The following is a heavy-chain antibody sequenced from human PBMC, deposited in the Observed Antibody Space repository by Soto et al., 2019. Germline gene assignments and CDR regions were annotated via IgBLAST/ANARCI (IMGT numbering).Heavy chain of an antibody. D-gene: IGHD3-22*01. CDR2: IYYSGST. Sequence: SETLSLTCTVSGGSISSSSYYWGWIRQPPGKGLEWIGSIYYSGSTYYNPSLKSRVTISVDTSKNQFSLKLSSVTAADTAVYYCARGDSSGYYVRDAFDIWGQGTMVTVSS. CDR3: ARGDSSGYYVRDAFDI. V-gene: IGHV4-39*07. J-gene: IGHJ3*02. CDR1: GGSISSSSYY.